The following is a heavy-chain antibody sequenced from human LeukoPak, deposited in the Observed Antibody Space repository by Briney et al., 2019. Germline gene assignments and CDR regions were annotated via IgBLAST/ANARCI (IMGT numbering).Heavy chain of an antibody. V-gene: IGHV4-34*01. CDR1: GGSFSGYY. CDR3: ARAAIAAAGGAADY. CDR2: INHSGST. D-gene: IGHD6-13*01. J-gene: IGHJ4*02. Sequence: SETLSLTCAVYGGSFSGYYWSWSRQPPGKGLEWIGEINHSGSTNYNPSLKSRVTISVDTSKNQFSLKLSSVTAADTAVYYCARAAIAAAGGAADYWGPGTLVTVSS.